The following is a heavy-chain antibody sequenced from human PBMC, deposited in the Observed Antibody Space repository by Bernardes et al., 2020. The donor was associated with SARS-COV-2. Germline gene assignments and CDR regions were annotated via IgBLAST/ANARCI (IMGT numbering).Heavy chain of an antibody. J-gene: IGHJ5*02. CDR2: INPYNGHT. CDR1: GDTFTNSG. CDR3: ARHRSAVVLSGVSNWFDP. V-gene: IGHV1-18*01. Sequence: ASLKGTCKTSGDTFTNSGISWLRQAPGQDLEWVGWINPYNGHTNYAQTVQDRVSLTTDTSTSTAYMEMTSLTSDDTAVYYCARHRSAVVLSGVSNWFDPWGKGTLVTVSS. D-gene: IGHD2-2*01.